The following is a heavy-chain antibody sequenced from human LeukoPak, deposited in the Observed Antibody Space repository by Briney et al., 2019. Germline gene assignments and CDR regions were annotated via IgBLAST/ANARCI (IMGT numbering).Heavy chain of an antibody. CDR1: GGSFSGYY. Sequence: SETPSLTCAVYGGSFSGYYWSWIRQPPGKGLKWIGEINHSGSTNYNPSLTSRVTISVDTSKNQFSLKLSSVTAAETAVYYCARRSSSGWSFDYWGQGTLVTVSS. D-gene: IGHD6-19*01. CDR3: ARRSSSGWSFDY. CDR2: INHSGST. V-gene: IGHV4-34*01. J-gene: IGHJ4*02.